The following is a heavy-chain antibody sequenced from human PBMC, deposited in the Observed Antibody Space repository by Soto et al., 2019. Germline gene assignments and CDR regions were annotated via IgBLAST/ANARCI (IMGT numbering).Heavy chain of an antibody. CDR1: GFPFSTYS. D-gene: IGHD2-2*01. V-gene: IGHV3-48*02. J-gene: IGHJ4*02. CDR2: ISASTLTT. Sequence: EVELVESGGCLVQPGGSLRLSCAASGFPFSTYSMSWVRQAPGKGLEWISYISASTLTTFYADSVKGRFTISRDTAQNSLYLQMNSLRDEDTAVYYCARATQLVGPAATGFDSWGQGTLVTVSS. CDR3: ARATQLVGPAATGFDS.